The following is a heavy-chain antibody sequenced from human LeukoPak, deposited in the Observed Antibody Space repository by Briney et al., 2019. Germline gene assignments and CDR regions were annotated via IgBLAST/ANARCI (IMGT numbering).Heavy chain of an antibody. CDR1: GDSIRGYH. CDR2: MYHSGTT. D-gene: IGHD6-6*01. CDR3: ARDLSSSSSMDV. V-gene: IGHV4-59*01. J-gene: IGHJ6*04. Sequence: SETLSLTCTVSGDSIRGYHWNWIRQSPGKGLEWIAYMYHSGTTNYNPSLKSRVTMSMDTSKNRFSLQLSSVTAADTAVYYCARDLSSSSSMDVWGKGTTVTVSS.